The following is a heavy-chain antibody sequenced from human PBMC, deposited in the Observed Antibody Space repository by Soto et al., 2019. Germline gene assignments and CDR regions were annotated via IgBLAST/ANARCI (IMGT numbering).Heavy chain of an antibody. Sequence: SDTLSLTCTVSGGSISSYYWSWIRQPPGKGLEWIGYIYYSGSTNYNPSLKSRVTISVDTSKNQFSLKLSSVTAADTAVYYCAREYSGSRGRRFDYWGQGTLVTVSS. CDR2: IYYSGST. V-gene: IGHV4-59*01. CDR1: GGSISSYY. D-gene: IGHD1-26*01. J-gene: IGHJ4*02. CDR3: AREYSGSRGRRFDY.